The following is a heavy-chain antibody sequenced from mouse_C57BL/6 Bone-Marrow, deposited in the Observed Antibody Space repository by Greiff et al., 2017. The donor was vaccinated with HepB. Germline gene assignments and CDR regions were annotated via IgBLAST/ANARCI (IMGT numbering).Heavy chain of an antibody. V-gene: IGHV1-55*01. D-gene: IGHD3-2*02. CDR1: GYTFTSYW. CDR3: AREGEANRLYAMDY. Sequence: QVQLQQPGAELVKPGASVKMSCKASGYTFTSYWITWVKQRPGQGLEWIGDIYPGSGSTNYNEKFKSKATLTVDTSSSTAYMQLSSLTSEDSTVYYCAREGEANRLYAMDYWGQGTSVTVSS. CDR2: IYPGSGST. J-gene: IGHJ4*01.